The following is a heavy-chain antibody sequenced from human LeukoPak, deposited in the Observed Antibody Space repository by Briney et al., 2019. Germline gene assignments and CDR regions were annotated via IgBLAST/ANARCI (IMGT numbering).Heavy chain of an antibody. CDR1: GYSISGGYY. CDR2: IYHSGNT. Sequence: SETLSLTCTVSGYSISGGYYWGWIRHPPGTGLEWIGSIYHSGNTYYNPSLKSRVTISVDTAKNQFSLRLSSVTAADTAVYYCAREWQYYPFECWGQGTLVTVSS. D-gene: IGHD3-10*01. CDR3: AREWQYYPFEC. J-gene: IGHJ4*02. V-gene: IGHV4-38-2*02.